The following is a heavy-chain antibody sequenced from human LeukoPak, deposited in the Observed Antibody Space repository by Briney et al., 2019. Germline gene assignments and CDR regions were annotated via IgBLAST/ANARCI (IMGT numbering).Heavy chain of an antibody. CDR2: IYYSGTT. CDR1: GGSISSSSYY. CDR3: TRHRQWERYAFDI. J-gene: IGHJ3*02. Sequence: SETLSLTCTVSGGSISSSSYYWGWIRQPPGKGLEWIGSIYYSGTTYYNPSLKSRVTIFVDTSKNQFSLKLSSVTAADTAVYYCTRHRQWERYAFDIWGQGTMVTISS. V-gene: IGHV4-39*01. D-gene: IGHD1-26*01.